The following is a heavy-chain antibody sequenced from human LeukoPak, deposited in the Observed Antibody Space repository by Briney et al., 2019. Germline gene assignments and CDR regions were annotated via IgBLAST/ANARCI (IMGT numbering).Heavy chain of an antibody. CDR2: IKQDGSEK. J-gene: IGHJ4*02. CDR3: ARRSGDSISWMGFDY. V-gene: IGHV3-7*01. Sequence: PGGSLRLSCAASGFTFSGYWMSWVRQAPGKGLEWVANIKQDGSEKYSVNSVKGRFTISRDNAKNSLYLQMNSLRAEDTAVYYCARRSGDSISWMGFDYWGQGTLVTVSS. D-gene: IGHD6-6*01. CDR1: GFTFSGYW.